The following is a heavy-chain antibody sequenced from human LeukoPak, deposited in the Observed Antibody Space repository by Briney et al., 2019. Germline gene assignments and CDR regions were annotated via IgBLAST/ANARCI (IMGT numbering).Heavy chain of an antibody. Sequence: PSETLSLTCAVYGGSFSGYYWSWILQPPGKGLKWIGEINHSGSTNYNPSLKSRVTISVDTSKNQFSLKLSSVTAADTAVYYCARGTIAAAGRGFDYWGQGTLVTVSS. CDR2: INHSGST. J-gene: IGHJ4*02. D-gene: IGHD6-13*01. CDR3: ARGTIAAAGRGFDY. V-gene: IGHV4-34*01. CDR1: GGSFSGYY.